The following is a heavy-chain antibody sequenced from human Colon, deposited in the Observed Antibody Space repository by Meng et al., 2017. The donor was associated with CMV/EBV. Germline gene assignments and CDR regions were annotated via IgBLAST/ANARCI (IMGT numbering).Heavy chain of an antibody. J-gene: IGHJ4*02. CDR2: IWYDGSNT. Sequence: GESLKISCAASGFTFSSYGMHWVRQAPGKGLEWVAVIWYDGSNTYYADSVKGRFTISRDNSKNTLYLQMNSLRAEDTAVYYCAKGGYSSSPSGDYWGQGTLVTVSS. D-gene: IGHD6-6*01. V-gene: IGHV3-30*02. CDR1: GFTFSSYG. CDR3: AKGGYSSSPSGDY.